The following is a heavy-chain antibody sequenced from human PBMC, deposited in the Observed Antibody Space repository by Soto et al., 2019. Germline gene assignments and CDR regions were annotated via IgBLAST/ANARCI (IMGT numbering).Heavy chain of an antibody. V-gene: IGHV3-9*01. Sequence: EVQLVESGGRLVQPGRSLRLSCVGTGLNFDDFAMHWVRQAPGKGLEWVSGITWNSRVLAYADSVKGRFTISRDNARNSLYLQMDSLRDEDTALYYCARGAIAAVPAALTSYHDYTNYRFDSWGQGTLVTVSS. J-gene: IGHJ4*02. CDR1: GLNFDDFA. CDR3: ARGAIAAVPAALTSYHDYTNYRFDS. CDR2: ITWNSRVL. D-gene: IGHD2-15*01.